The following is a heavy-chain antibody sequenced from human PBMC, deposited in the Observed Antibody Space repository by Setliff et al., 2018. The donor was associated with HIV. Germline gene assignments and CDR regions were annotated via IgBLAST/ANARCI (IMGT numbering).Heavy chain of an antibody. V-gene: IGHV4-34*01. Sequence: SETLSLTCAVYGGSFSGYYWTWIRQPPGRGLEWIGEIIHSGGTYYNRSLKSRVTISVDTSKDQFSLNLSSVTAADTAVYYCARGGLGVVGAIDYWSQGTLVTVSS. CDR1: GGSFSGYY. D-gene: IGHD2-15*01. J-gene: IGHJ4*02. CDR2: IIHSGGT. CDR3: ARGGLGVVGAIDY.